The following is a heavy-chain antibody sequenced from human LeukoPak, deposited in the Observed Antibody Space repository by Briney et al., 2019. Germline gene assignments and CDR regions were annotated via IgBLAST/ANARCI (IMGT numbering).Heavy chain of an antibody. CDR1: GFTFSSYE. J-gene: IGHJ4*02. CDR3: ASSIVAVATGIEY. V-gene: IGHV3-48*03. CDR2: ITSSGSTI. Sequence: PGGSLRLSCAASGFTFSSYEMNWVRQAPGKGLEWVSYITSSGSTIYYADSVKGRFTISRDNAKNSLYLQMNSLRAEDTAVYYCASSIVAVATGIEYWGQGTLVTVSS. D-gene: IGHD6-6*01.